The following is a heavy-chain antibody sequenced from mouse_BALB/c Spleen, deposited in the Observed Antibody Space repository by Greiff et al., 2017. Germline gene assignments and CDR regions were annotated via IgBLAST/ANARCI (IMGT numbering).Heavy chain of an antibody. CDR2: IDPSDSYT. CDR1: GYTFTSYW. Sequence: VQLQQPGAELVKPGASVKMSCKASGYTFTSYWMHWVKQRPGQGLEWIGVIDPSDSYTSYNQKFKGKATLTVDTSSSTAYMQLSSLTSEDSAVYYCTRREYGNFDYWGRGTTLTVSS. J-gene: IGHJ2*01. D-gene: IGHD2-10*02. V-gene: IGHV1S127*01. CDR3: TRREYGNFDY.